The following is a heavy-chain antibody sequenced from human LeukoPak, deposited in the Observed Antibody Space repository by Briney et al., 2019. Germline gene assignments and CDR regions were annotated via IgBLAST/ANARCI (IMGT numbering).Heavy chain of an antibody. CDR3: ARARDYCTNGVCEIDY. J-gene: IGHJ4*02. D-gene: IGHD2-8*01. CDR2: ISAYNGNT. V-gene: IGHV1-18*01. Sequence: ASVKVSCKASGYTFTSYGISWVRQAPGQGLEWMGWISAYNGNTNYAQKLQGRATMTTDTSTSTAYMELRSLRSDDTAVYYCARARDYCTNGVCEIDYWGQGTLVTVSS. CDR1: GYTFTSYG.